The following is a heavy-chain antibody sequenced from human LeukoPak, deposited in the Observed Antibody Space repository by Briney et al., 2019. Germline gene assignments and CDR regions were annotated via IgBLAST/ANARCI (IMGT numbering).Heavy chain of an antibody. CDR1: GFTFDDYA. CDR2: ISWNSGSI. J-gene: IGHJ4*02. V-gene: IGHV3-9*01. CDR3: AKGYGDYVYIIDY. D-gene: IGHD4-17*01. Sequence: GGSLRLSCAASGFTFDDYAMHWVRQAPGKGLEWVSGISWNSGSIGYADSVKGRFTISRDNAKNSLYLQMNSLRAEDTALYYCAKGYGDYVYIIDYWGQGTLVTVSS.